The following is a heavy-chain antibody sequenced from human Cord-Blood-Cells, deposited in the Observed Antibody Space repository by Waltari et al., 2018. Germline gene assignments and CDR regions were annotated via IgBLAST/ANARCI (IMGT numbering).Heavy chain of an antibody. CDR2: INHSGST. V-gene: IGHV4-34*01. J-gene: IGHJ3*02. CDR1: GGSFSGYY. CDR3: ARGGNSSSSGAFDI. D-gene: IGHD6-6*01. Sequence: QVQLQQWGAGLLKPSETLSLTCAVYGGSFSGYYWSWIRQPPGKGLEWIGEINHSGSTNYHPSLKSRVTISVDTSKNQFSLKLSSVTAADTAVYYCARGGNSSSSGAFDIWGQGTMVTVSS.